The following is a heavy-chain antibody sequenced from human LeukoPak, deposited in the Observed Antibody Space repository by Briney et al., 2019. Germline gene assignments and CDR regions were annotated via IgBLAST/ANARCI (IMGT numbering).Heavy chain of an antibody. Sequence: ASVKVSCKASGYTFTTYGISWVRQAPGQGLEWMGRIIPILGIANYAQKFQGRVTITADKSTSTAYMELSSLRSEDTAVYYCARARPTVKGYCSSTSCLGFDPWGQGTLVTVSS. V-gene: IGHV1-69*04. J-gene: IGHJ5*02. CDR3: ARARPTVKGYCSSTSCLGFDP. CDR2: IIPILGIA. CDR1: GYTFTTYG. D-gene: IGHD2-2*01.